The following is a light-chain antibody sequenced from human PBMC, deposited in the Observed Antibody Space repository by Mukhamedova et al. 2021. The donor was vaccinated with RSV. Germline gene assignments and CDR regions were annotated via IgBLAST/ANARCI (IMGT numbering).Light chain of an antibody. CDR2: SAS. J-gene: IGKJ1*01. CDR3: QQTYTTPRT. Sequence: WYQRRVHGQAPKLLIYSASTLQSGVPSRFSGRGSVRDFTLTISSLQPEDFATYYCQQTYTTPRTIGQGTMV. V-gene: IGKV1-39*01.